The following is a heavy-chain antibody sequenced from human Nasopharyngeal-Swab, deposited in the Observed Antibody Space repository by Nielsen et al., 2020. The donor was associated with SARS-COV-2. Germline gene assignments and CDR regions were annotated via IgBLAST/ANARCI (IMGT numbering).Heavy chain of an antibody. CDR1: GFIFSGSS. CDR2: IRSRANSYAT. Sequence: GESLKISCAASGFIFSGSSLHWVRQASGKGLEWIGRIRSRANSYATVYAASVKGRFTISSDDSKNTAYLQMNSLKTEDTAVYYCARAKDDSSGSLFDYWGQGNLVTVSS. D-gene: IGHD3-22*01. V-gene: IGHV3-73*01. J-gene: IGHJ4*02. CDR3: ARAKDDSSGSLFDY.